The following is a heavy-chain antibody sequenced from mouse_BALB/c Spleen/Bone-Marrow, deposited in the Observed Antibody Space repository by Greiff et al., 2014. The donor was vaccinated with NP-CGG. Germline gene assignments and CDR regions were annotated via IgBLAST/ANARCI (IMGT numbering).Heavy chain of an antibody. Sequence: QVQLQQSGAELAKPGASVKMSCKASGYTFTSYWMHWVKQRPGQGLEWIGYINPSTGYTEYNQKFKDKATLTADKSSSTAYMQLTSLTSEDFAAYYCARSATMIFAYWGQGTLVTVSA. CDR1: GYTFTSYW. J-gene: IGHJ3*01. V-gene: IGHV1-7*01. CDR3: ARSATMIFAY. CDR2: INPSTGYT. D-gene: IGHD2-4*01.